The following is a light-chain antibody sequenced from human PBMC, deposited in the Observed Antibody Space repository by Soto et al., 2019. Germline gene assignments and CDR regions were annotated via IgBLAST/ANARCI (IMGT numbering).Light chain of an antibody. V-gene: IGKV1-39*01. CDR1: QSISSY. CDR3: QQYNSWPIT. CDR2: GAS. Sequence: SLSASVGDRVTITCRASQSISSYLNWYHRKPGKAPKLLIYGASTWGTGVPPRFTGSGSGTEFTLAISGLQSEDFAVYYCQQYNSWPITFGQGTRLEIK. J-gene: IGKJ5*01.